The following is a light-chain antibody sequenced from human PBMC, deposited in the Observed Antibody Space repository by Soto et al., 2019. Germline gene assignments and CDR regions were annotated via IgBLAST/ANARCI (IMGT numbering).Light chain of an antibody. J-gene: IGLJ1*01. CDR2: GVS. CDR3: TSYTSKNTHV. CDR1: SSDIGRYNM. V-gene: IGLV2-14*02. Sequence: QSVLTQPASVSRSPGQSITIACAGTSSDIGRYNMVSWYQQHPGKVPKLLIYGVSIRPSGVSDRFSGSRSGNTASLTISGLQPEDEADYYCTSYTSKNTHVFGSGTKVTVL.